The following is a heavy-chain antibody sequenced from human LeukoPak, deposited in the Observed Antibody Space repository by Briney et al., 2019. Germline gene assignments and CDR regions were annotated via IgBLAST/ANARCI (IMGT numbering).Heavy chain of an antibody. CDR1: GFTFSSYS. CDR3: AKYEMATISGGDY. D-gene: IGHD5-24*01. Sequence: KPGRSLRLSCAASGFTFSSYSMNWVRQAPGKGLEWVSSISSSGSYIYYADSVKGRFTISRDNAKNSLYLQMNSLRAEDTAVYYCAKYEMATISGGDYWGQGTLVTVSS. J-gene: IGHJ4*02. V-gene: IGHV3-21*04. CDR2: ISSSGSYI.